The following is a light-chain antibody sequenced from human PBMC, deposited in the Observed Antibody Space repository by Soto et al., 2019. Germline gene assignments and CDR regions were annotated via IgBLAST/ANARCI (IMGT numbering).Light chain of an antibody. V-gene: IGKV1-39*01. CDR3: QQSLSTPQT. J-gene: IGKJ4*01. CDR2: VAS. CDR1: QSINIY. Sequence: DIQMTQSPSSLSASVGDSVTITCRASQSINIYLSWYQQKPGKAPKLLINVASTLQGGVPSRFSGSGSGTEFTLAISSLQPEDSATYYCQQSLSTPQTFGGGTKVDIK.